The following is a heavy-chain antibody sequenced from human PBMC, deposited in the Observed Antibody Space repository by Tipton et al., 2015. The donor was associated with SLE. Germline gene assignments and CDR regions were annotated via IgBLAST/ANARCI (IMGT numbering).Heavy chain of an antibody. CDR3: AKGGVSYYFDY. Sequence: SLRLSCAASGFTFSNYGMHWVRQAPGKGLEWVAVIWYDGSNKYYADSVKGRFTISRDNSKNTLYLQINSLKAGDTAVYYCAKGGVSYYFDYWGQGTLVTVSS. CDR2: IWYDGSNK. V-gene: IGHV3-33*06. D-gene: IGHD3-16*02. CDR1: GFTFSNYG. J-gene: IGHJ4*02.